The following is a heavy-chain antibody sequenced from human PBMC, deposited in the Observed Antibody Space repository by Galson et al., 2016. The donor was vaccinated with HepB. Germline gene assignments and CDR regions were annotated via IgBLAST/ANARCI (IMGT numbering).Heavy chain of an antibody. Sequence: QSGAEVKKPGESLRISCKVSGYSFTSYWISWVRQMPGKGLEWMGTIDPSDSYINYSPSFQGHVTISADKSISTAYLQWSSLKASDTAMYYCARLGSGYDFDYYFDYWGQGTLVTVSS. CDR3: ARLGSGYDFDYYFDY. V-gene: IGHV5-10-1*01. D-gene: IGHD5-12*01. CDR2: IDPSDSYI. J-gene: IGHJ4*02. CDR1: GYSFTSYW.